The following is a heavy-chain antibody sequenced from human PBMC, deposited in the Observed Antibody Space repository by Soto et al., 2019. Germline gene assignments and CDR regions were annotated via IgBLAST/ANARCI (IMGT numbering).Heavy chain of an antibody. Sequence: GGSLRLSCAASGFTFSSYSMNWVRQAPGKWLEWVSSISSSSRHIYYADSVKGRFTISRDNAKNSLYLQMSSLRAEDTAVYYCARENYDTSGYLLDSWGQGTLVTVSS. CDR3: ARENYDTSGYLLDS. J-gene: IGHJ4*02. D-gene: IGHD3-22*01. V-gene: IGHV3-21*01. CDR1: GFTFSSYS. CDR2: ISSSSRHI.